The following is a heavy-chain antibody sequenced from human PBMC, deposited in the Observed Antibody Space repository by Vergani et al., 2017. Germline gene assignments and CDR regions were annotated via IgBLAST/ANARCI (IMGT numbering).Heavy chain of an antibody. D-gene: IGHD6-25*01. CDR1: GGSFSGYY. CDR2: INHSGST. Sequence: QVQLQQWGAGLLKPSETLSLTCAVYGGSFSGYYWSWIRQPPGKGLEWIGEINHSGSTNYNPSLKSRVTISVDTSKNQFSLKLSSVTAADTAVYYCARGLGGYYYYYGMDVWGQGTTVTVYS. J-gene: IGHJ6*02. V-gene: IGHV4-34*01. CDR3: ARGLGGYYYYYGMDV.